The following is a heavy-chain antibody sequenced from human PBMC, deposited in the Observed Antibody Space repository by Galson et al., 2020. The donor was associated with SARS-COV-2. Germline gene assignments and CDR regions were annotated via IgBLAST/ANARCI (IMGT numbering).Heavy chain of an antibody. CDR1: GGSISGSY. D-gene: IGHD3-10*01. J-gene: IGHJ6*02. CDR2: IYNSGSP. Sequence: SQTLSLTCSISGGSISGSYWSWIRQPPGKGLEWIGYIYNSGSPNYNPSLKSRLTISMDTSKNHLSLNLRSVTAADTAVYFCSRHAYFYNSGRYSNYYYGMDVLGQWTPVTVSS. V-gene: IGHV4-59*08. CDR3: SRHAYFYNSGRYSNYYYGMDV.